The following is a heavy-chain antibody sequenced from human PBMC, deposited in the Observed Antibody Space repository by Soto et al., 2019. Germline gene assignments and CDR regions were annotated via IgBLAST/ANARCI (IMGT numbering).Heavy chain of an antibody. Sequence: QVQLVESGGGVVQPGGSLRLSCAASGFTFSNFVMHWVRQAPGKGLEWVAATSYDGKNNDHADSVKGRFTISRDNSKNTLYLQLNSLRHEDTAVYFCARERAIAATGIFYYWGQGTLVTVSS. CDR3: ARERAIAATGIFYY. CDR2: TSYDGKNN. D-gene: IGHD6-13*01. CDR1: GFTFSNFV. J-gene: IGHJ4*02. V-gene: IGHV3-30*04.